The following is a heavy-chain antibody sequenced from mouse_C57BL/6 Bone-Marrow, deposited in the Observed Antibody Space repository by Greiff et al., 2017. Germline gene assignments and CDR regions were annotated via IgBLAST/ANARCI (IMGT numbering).Heavy chain of an antibody. J-gene: IGHJ3*01. CDR3: ASDGYYVLAY. CDR2: IWSGGST. Sequence: QVQLQQSGPGLVQPSQSLSITCTVSGFSLTSYGVHWVRQSPGKGLEWLGVIWSGGSTDYNAAFISRLSISKDNSKSQVFFKMNSLQADDTAIYYCASDGYYVLAYWGQGTLVTVSA. V-gene: IGHV2-2*01. CDR1: GFSLTSYG. D-gene: IGHD2-3*01.